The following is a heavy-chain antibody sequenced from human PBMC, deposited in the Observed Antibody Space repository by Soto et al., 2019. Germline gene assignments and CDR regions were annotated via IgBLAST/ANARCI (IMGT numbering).Heavy chain of an antibody. Sequence: PSQPLSLTCAISGDSVSSNSAAWNWIRLSPSRGLEWLARTYYRSGWYNDYAVFVRSRITVNPDTSKNQFSLQLTSVTPEDTAVYYCAGTTSHQWYYMDVWGKGTTVTVSS. V-gene: IGHV6-1*01. J-gene: IGHJ6*03. CDR3: AGTTSHQWYYMDV. D-gene: IGHD1-7*01. CDR2: TYYRSGWYN. CDR1: GDSVSSNSAA.